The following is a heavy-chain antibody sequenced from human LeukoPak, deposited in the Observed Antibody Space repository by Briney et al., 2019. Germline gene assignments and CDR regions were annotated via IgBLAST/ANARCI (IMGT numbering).Heavy chain of an antibody. V-gene: IGHV3-74*01. J-gene: IGHJ4*02. CDR2: VNRDGTTT. D-gene: IGHD2-8*02. CDR3: AARDKSCSGGVCDPIDY. CDR1: GFTFSNAW. Sequence: GGSLRLSCAASGFTFSNAWMHWVRQVPGKGLVWVSRVNRDGTTTTYANSVKGRFTISKDIAKNTLFLQMNSLRADDTAVYYCAARDKSCSGGVCDPIDYWGQGTLVTVSS.